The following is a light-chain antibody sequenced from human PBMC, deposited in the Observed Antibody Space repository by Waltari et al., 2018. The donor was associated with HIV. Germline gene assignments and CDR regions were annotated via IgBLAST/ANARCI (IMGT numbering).Light chain of an antibody. CDR3: QQYGSSPLT. Sequence: EIVLTQSPGTLSLSPGERATLSCRASETVRNSFLAWYQQKPGQAPRLLIYIASSRATGGPDRFSGSGSGTEFTLTISRLEPEDFAVYFCQQYGSSPLTFGPGTKVEIK. V-gene: IGKV3-20*01. CDR2: IAS. CDR1: ETVRNSF. J-gene: IGKJ3*01.